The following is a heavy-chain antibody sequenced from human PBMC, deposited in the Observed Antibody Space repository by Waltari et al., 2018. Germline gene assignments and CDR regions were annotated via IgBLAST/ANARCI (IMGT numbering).Heavy chain of an antibody. D-gene: IGHD3-22*01. CDR3: ARGPYYYDSSGYDNWFDP. CDR1: GGSISSGGYY. Sequence: QLQESGPGLVKPSQTLSLTCTVSGGSISSGGYYWSWIRQHPGKGLEWIGYIYYSGSTYYNPSLKSRVTISVDTSKNQFSLKLSSVTAADTAVYYCARGPYYYDSSGYDNWFDPWGQGTLVTVSS. V-gene: IGHV4-31*03. J-gene: IGHJ5*02. CDR2: IYYSGST.